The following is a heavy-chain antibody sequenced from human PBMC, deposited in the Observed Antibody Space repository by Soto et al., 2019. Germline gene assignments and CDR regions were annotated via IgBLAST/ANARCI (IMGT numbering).Heavy chain of an antibody. Sequence: QVRLMESGGGVVQPGTSLRLSCVGSGFTFSSYGMHWVRQAPGKGLEWVAVIWSDGSNQYYGDSVKGRFTISRDNSKNTLYLQMDSLRVEDTAVYYCAREVNYNRGGNYFGYWGQGTLVTVSS. CDR2: IWSDGSNQ. V-gene: IGHV3-33*01. CDR3: AREVNYNRGGNYFGY. D-gene: IGHD3-10*01. CDR1: GFTFSSYG. J-gene: IGHJ4*02.